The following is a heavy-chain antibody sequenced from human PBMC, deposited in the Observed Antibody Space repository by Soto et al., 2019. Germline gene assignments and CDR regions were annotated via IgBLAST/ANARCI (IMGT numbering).Heavy chain of an antibody. J-gene: IGHJ4*02. CDR2: IYWDGES. V-gene: IGHV2-5*02. Sequence: QITLKEAGPTLVKPTETLTLTCTFSGFSFTTTRMGVGWTRQPPGKALEWLAIIYWDGESRYNPLLRRRLTLTEDTSKNQVVLTMTNMDPQDTAAYYGAHRDSTGTTTYFDSWGQGIPVTVAS. D-gene: IGHD1-1*01. CDR1: GFSFTTTRMG. CDR3: AHRDSTGTTTYFDS.